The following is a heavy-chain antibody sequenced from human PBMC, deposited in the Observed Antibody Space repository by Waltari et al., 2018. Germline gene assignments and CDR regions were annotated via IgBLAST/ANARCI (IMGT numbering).Heavy chain of an antibody. CDR2: MIPFTGTA. J-gene: IGHJ6*03. CDR3: ARGGTYCSTTSCFTYYYYDYMEV. CDR1: GGTLTNYP. Sequence: QVQLEQSGAEVRKPGSSVKVSCKASGGTLTNYPLSWVRQAPGQGLEWMGGMIPFTGTANYAQSLQGRVEISSDESANTVYMELSSLTSEDTAVYYCARGGTYCSTTSCFTYYYYDYMEVWGTGTTVTVSS. D-gene: IGHD2-2*02. V-gene: IGHV1-69*01.